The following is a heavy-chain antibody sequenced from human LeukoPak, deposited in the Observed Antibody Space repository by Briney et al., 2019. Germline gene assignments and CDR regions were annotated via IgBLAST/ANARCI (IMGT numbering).Heavy chain of an antibody. CDR3: ARRDNYYGSGNFDS. D-gene: IGHD3-10*01. V-gene: IGHV4-39*01. CDR1: GFTFSSYA. J-gene: IGHJ4*02. CDR2: IYYSGNT. Sequence: GSLRLSCAASGFTFSSYAMSWVRQPPGKGLEWIGSIYYSGNTYYNPSLKSRVTISVDTSKNQFSLKLSSVTAADTAVYYCARRDNYYGSGNFDSWGQGTLVTVSS.